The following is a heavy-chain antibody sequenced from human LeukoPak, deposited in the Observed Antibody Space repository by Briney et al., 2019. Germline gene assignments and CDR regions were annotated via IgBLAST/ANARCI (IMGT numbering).Heavy chain of an antibody. Sequence: PGGYLRLSCAASGFTVSSNYMSWVRQAPGKGLEWVSVIYSGGSTYYADSVKGRFTISRDNSKNTLYLQMNSLRAEDTAVYYCARYSGYDSTFDYWGQGTLVTVSS. CDR3: ARYSGYDSTFDY. V-gene: IGHV3-53*01. CDR1: GFTVSSNY. J-gene: IGHJ4*02. D-gene: IGHD5-12*01. CDR2: IYSGGST.